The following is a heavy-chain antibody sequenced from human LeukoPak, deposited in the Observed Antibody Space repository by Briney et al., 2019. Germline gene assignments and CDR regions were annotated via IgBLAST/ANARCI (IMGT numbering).Heavy chain of an antibody. CDR1: GFTFSSYW. V-gene: IGHV3-74*03. Sequence: GGSLRLSCAASGFTFSSYWMHWVRHAPGKGPVWVSRINSDGTGTTYADSVKGRFTISRDNAKNALFLQMNSLRAEDTAVYYCIRGWAERSGSSFYFDYWGQGTLVTVSS. J-gene: IGHJ4*02. D-gene: IGHD1-26*01. CDR2: INSDGTGT. CDR3: IRGWAERSGSSFYFDY.